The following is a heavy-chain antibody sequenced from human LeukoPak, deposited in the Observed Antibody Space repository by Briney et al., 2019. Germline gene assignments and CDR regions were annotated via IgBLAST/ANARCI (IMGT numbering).Heavy chain of an antibody. CDR2: INPSGSFV. D-gene: IGHD3-10*01. V-gene: IGHV3-64D*06. Sequence: GGSLRLSCSASGFTFSSTPMHWVRQAPGKGLEYVSSINPSGSFVSYADFAKGRFTISRDNWRNTLHLQMNSLTPDDTAIYYCVREMGSGTHYCLEFWGQGALVTVSA. J-gene: IGHJ4*02. CDR1: GFTFSSTP. CDR3: VREMGSGTHYCLEF.